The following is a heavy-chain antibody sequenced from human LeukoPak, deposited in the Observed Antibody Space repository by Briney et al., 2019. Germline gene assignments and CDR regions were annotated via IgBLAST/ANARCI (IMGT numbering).Heavy chain of an antibody. CDR2: ISSSSSYI. CDR1: GFTFSSYS. V-gene: IGHV3-21*01. J-gene: IGHJ1*01. Sequence: PGGSLRLSCAASGFTFSSYSMNWVRQAPGRGLEWVSSISSSSSYIYYADSVKGRFTISRDNAKNSLYLQMNSLRAEDTAVYYCARDLPSLRSSGSHRYFQHWGQGTLVTVSS. D-gene: IGHD3-22*01. CDR3: ARDLPSLRSSGSHRYFQH.